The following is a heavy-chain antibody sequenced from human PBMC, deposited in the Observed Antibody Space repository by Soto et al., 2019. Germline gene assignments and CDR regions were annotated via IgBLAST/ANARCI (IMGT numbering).Heavy chain of an antibody. V-gene: IGHV3-21*01. J-gene: IGHJ3*02. CDR2: ISSSSSYI. CDR3: ARVFGSSSWYVGAFDI. CDR1: GFTFSSYS. D-gene: IGHD6-13*01. Sequence: EVQLVESGGGLVKPGGSLRLSCAASGFTFSSYSMNWVRQAPGKGLEWVSSISSSSSYIYYADSVKGRFTISRDNAKNSLYLQMNSLRAEDTAVDYCARVFGSSSWYVGAFDIWGQGTMVTVSS.